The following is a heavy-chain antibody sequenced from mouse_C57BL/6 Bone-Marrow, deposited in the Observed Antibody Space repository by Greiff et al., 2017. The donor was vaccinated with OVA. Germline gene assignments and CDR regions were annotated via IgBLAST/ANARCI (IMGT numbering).Heavy chain of an antibody. CDR2: IYPGGGYT. CDR3: ARGDYYGYFDY. Sequence: VQLQQSGAELVRPGTSVKMSCKASGYTFTNYWIGWAKQRPGHGLEWIGDIYPGGGYTNYNEQFKGKATLTADKSSSTAYMQFSSLTSEDSAIYYCARGDYYGYFDYWGQGTTLTVSS. V-gene: IGHV1-63*01. CDR1: GYTFTNYW. J-gene: IGHJ2*01. D-gene: IGHD1-1*01.